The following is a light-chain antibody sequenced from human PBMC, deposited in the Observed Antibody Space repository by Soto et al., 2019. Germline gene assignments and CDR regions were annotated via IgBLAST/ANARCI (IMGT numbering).Light chain of an antibody. CDR1: QSISSW. J-gene: IGKJ1*01. CDR3: QQYNSYPWT. V-gene: IGKV1-5*03. Sequence: DIQMTQSPSTLSASVGDRVTITCRASQSISSWLAWYQQKPGKAPKLLIYKASSLESGVPSRFSRSGSGTEFTLPISSLQPDYFATYYCQQYNSYPWTFGQGNKVEIK. CDR2: KAS.